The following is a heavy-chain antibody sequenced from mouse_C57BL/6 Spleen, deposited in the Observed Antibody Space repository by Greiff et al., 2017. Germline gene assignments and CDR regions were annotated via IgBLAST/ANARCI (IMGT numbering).Heavy chain of an antibody. J-gene: IGHJ3*01. CDR3: AREGDSSGY. V-gene: IGHV1-69*01. CDR2: IDPSDSYT. CDR1: GYTFTSYW. D-gene: IGHD3-2*02. Sequence: QVQLQQPGAELVMPGASVKLSCKASGYTFTSYWMHWVKQRPGQALEWIGEIDPSDSYTNYNQKFKGKSTLTVDKSSSTAYMQLSSLTSEDSAVYYCAREGDSSGYWGQGTLVTVSA.